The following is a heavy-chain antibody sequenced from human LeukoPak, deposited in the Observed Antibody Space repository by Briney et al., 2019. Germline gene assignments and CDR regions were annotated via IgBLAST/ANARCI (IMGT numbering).Heavy chain of an antibody. J-gene: IGHJ2*01. D-gene: IGHD2/OR15-2a*01. CDR3: ARVGLLWGRRYFDL. V-gene: IGHV4-34*01. Sequence: PSETLSLTCAVYGGSFSGYYWSWIRQPPGKGLEWIGEINHSGSTNYNPSLKSRVTISVDTSKNQFSLKLSSVTAADTAVYYCARVGLLWGRRYFDLWGRGTLVTVSS. CDR2: INHSGST. CDR1: GGSFSGYY.